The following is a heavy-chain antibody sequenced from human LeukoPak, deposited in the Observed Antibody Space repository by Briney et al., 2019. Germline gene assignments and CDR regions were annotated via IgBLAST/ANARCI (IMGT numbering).Heavy chain of an antibody. CDR3: ARVGATYYYDSSGYYRGFRAFDT. J-gene: IGHJ3*02. CDR2: ISAYNGNT. D-gene: IGHD3-22*01. CDR1: GYTFTSYG. Sequence: ASVKVSCKASGYTFTSYGISWARQAPGQGLEWMGWISAYNGNTNYAQKLQGRVTMTTDTSTSTAYMELRSLRSDDTAVYYCARVGATYYYDSSGYYRGFRAFDTWGQGTMVTVSS. V-gene: IGHV1-18*01.